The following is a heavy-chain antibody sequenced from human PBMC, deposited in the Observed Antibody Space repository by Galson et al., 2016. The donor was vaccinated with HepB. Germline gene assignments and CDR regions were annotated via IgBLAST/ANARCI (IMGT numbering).Heavy chain of an antibody. CDR2: TYYRAKWYN. CDR3: AREHSTGYYERFLAKRARRGFDY. D-gene: IGHD6-19*01. V-gene: IGHV6-1*01. Sequence: CAISGDSVSSNSAAWNWIRQSPSRGLEWLGRTYYRAKWYNDYAVSVKSRITINVDTSKNQFSLQLNSVTPEDTAVYYCAREHSTGYYERFLAKRARRGFDYWGQGTLVTVSS. J-gene: IGHJ4*02. CDR1: GDSVSSNSAA.